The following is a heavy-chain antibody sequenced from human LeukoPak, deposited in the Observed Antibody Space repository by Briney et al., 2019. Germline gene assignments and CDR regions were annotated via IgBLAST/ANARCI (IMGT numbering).Heavy chain of an antibody. V-gene: IGHV3-23*01. D-gene: IGHD6-6*01. Sequence: RRGPCLRLSWAVAKPFFTTYTMTSARQPAREWMEWVSSVSRCGTSPYYADSLKGRFIISRDSSNNPVYRQMRSRRAEDSAVYYCAKDSCGLDVWAQGTTVSVSS. J-gene: IGHJ6*02. CDR3: AKDSCGLDV. CDR2: VSRCGTSP. CDR1: KPFFTTYT.